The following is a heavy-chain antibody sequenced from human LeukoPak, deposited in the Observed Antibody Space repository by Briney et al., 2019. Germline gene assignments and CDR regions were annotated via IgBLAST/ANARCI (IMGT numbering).Heavy chain of an antibody. Sequence: ASVKVSCKASGYTFTSYDINWVRQATGQGLEWMGWMNHDSGNTGYPHKFQDRVTMTRNTTISTAYMELSRLRSEDPAVYCCARTVRKEGGIVVVPAAIDYWGQGTLVTVSS. CDR3: ARTVRKEGGIVVVPAAIDY. D-gene: IGHD2-2*01. J-gene: IGHJ4*02. V-gene: IGHV1-8*01. CDR1: GYTFTSYD. CDR2: MNHDSGNT.